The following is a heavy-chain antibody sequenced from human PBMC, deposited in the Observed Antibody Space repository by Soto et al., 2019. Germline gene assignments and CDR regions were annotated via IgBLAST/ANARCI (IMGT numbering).Heavy chain of an antibody. CDR3: ATTRRSSGSQDY. V-gene: IGHV1-18*01. Sequence: QVQLVQSGAEVKKPGASVKVSCKASGYTFTSYGISWVRQAPGQGLEWMGWISAYNGNTNYGQKFQGRVTLTTDTSTNTAYMELRSLRSDDTAVYYCATTRRSSGSQDYWGQGTLVTVSS. CDR2: ISAYNGNT. CDR1: GYTFTSYG. J-gene: IGHJ4*02. D-gene: IGHD1-26*01.